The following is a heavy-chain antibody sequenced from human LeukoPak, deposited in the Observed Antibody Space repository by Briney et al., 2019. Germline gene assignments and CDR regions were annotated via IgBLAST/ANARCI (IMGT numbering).Heavy chain of an antibody. D-gene: IGHD6-13*01. J-gene: IGHJ3*02. CDR1: GYTFTSYD. CDR3: ARMYSSSWTQYALDI. Sequence: GASVKVSCKASGYTFTSYDINWVRQATGQGLEWMGWMNPNSGNTGYAQKFQGRVTMTRSTSISTAYMELSSLRSEDTAAYYCARMYSSSWTQYALDIWGQGTMVTVSS. V-gene: IGHV1-8*01. CDR2: MNPNSGNT.